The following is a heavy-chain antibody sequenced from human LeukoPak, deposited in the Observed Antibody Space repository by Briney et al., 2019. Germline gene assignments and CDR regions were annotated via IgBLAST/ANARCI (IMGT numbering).Heavy chain of an antibody. Sequence: ASETLSLTCAVSGYSISSGYYWGWIRQPPGKGLEWIGSIYHSGSTYYNPSLKSRVTISVDTSKNQFSLKLSSVTAADTAVYYCTRHGTIVVAGFYWGQGTLVTVSS. D-gene: IGHD6-19*01. V-gene: IGHV4-38-2*01. CDR3: TRHGTIVVAGFY. CDR2: IYHSGST. J-gene: IGHJ4*02. CDR1: GYSISSGYY.